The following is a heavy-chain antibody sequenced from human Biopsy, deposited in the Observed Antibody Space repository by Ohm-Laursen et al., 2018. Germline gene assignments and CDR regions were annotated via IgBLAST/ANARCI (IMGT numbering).Heavy chain of an antibody. J-gene: IGHJ3*01. D-gene: IGHD1-26*01. CDR1: GFAFNLYE. Sequence: SLRLSCTASGFAFNLYEMNWVRQAPGKGMEWISYIYGGGSPVSYADSVKGRFTISRDNAQNSLYLHMNSLRAEDTAVYYCARLNSGTYDVFDLWGQGTMVIVSS. CDR2: IYGGGSPV. CDR3: ARLNSGTYDVFDL. V-gene: IGHV3-48*03.